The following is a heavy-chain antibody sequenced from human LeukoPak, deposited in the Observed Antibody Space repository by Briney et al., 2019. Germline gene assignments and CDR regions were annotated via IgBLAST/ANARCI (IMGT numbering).Heavy chain of an antibody. CDR1: GYTLTGYY. CDR3: ARATAYSSGPGYYYGMDV. V-gene: IGHV1-2*02. Sequence: ASVKVSCKASGYTLTGYYMHWVRQAPGQGLEWMGWINPNSGGTSFAQKFQGRVTMTRDTSISTAYMELSRLRSDDTAVYYCARATAYSSGPGYYYGMDVWGQGTTVTVSS. J-gene: IGHJ6*02. D-gene: IGHD6-19*01. CDR2: INPNSGGT.